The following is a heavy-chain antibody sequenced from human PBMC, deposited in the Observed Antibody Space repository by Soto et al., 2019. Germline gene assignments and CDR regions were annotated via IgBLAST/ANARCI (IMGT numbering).Heavy chain of an antibody. CDR1: GFTFSSYW. CDR2: IKQDGSEK. Sequence: GESLKISCAASGFTFSSYWMSWVRQAPGKGLEWVANIKQDGSEKYYVDSVKGRFTISRDNAKNSLYLQMNSLRAEDTAVYYCARDSGNRPYYYMDVWGKGTTVTVSS. CDR3: ARDSGNRPYYYMDV. J-gene: IGHJ6*03. V-gene: IGHV3-7*01.